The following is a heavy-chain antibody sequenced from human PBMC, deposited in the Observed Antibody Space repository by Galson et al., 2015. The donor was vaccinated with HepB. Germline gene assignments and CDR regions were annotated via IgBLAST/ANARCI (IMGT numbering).Heavy chain of an antibody. J-gene: IGHJ5*02. CDR3: VRGGAYYASGNFSPFDP. Sequence: SLRLSCAASGFTFSSYAMSWVRQAPGKGLEWVALISHDGGKAYYADSVKGRFIISRDISKSSVYLQVNNLRPDDTGVYYCVRGGAYYASGNFSPFDPWGQGSLVTVSS. CDR2: ISHDGGKA. D-gene: IGHD3-10*01. CDR1: GFTFSSYA. V-gene: IGHV3-30-3*01.